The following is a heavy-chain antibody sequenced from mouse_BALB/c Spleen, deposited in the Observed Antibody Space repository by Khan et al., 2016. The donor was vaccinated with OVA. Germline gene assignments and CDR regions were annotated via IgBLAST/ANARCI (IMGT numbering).Heavy chain of an antibody. J-gene: IGHJ3*01. CDR2: IAPPNDDS. CDR1: GFNIKDTY. D-gene: IGHD2-1*01. V-gene: IGHV14-3*02. Sequence: MQLEESGAELVKPGASVKLSCSASGFNIKDTYINWMKQRPEQGLEWIGRIAPPNDDSKYGPKFQAKATLTVDTSSNTAYLQLSSLTSEDTAVYYYATLYGNPFAFWGQGTLVSVSS. CDR3: ATLYGNPFAF.